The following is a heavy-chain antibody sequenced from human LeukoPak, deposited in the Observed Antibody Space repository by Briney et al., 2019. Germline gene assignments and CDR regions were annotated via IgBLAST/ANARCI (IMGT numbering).Heavy chain of an antibody. Sequence: GSLRLSCAASGFTFSDYYMSWIRQAPGKGLEWVSYISSSGSTIYYADSVKGRFTISRDNAKKSLYLQMNSLRAEDTAVYYCARDSTPYMVRGVSRADYYGMDVWGQGTTVTVSS. J-gene: IGHJ6*02. V-gene: IGHV3-11*01. D-gene: IGHD3-10*01. CDR3: ARDSTPYMVRGVSRADYYGMDV. CDR1: GFTFSDYY. CDR2: ISSSGSTI.